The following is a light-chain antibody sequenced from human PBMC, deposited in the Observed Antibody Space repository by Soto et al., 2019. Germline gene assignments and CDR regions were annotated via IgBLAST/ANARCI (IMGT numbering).Light chain of an antibody. CDR3: QQRSS. CDR1: QSISSY. V-gene: IGKV1-39*01. CDR2: AAS. J-gene: IGKJ2*01. Sequence: DLQMTQSQSSLSASEGDRVTITSRARQSISSYLNWYPQKPGKAPKLLIYAASSLQSGVPSRFSGSGSGTDFTLTISSLLPEYFATYCCQQRSSFGQGTKLEIK.